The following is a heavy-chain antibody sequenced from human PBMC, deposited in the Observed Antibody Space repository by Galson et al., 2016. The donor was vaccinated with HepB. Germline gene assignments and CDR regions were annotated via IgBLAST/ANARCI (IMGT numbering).Heavy chain of an antibody. V-gene: IGHV3-13*01. CDR2: IGTAGDT. CDR3: ARGYYGSGSYYFDY. Sequence: SLRLSCAASGFTFSSYDMHWVRQATGKGLEWVSAIGTAGDTYYPGSVKGRFTISRENAKNSLYLQMNRLRAGDTAVYYCARGYYGSGSYYFDYWGQGTLVTVSS. J-gene: IGHJ4*02. CDR1: GFTFSSYD. D-gene: IGHD3-10*01.